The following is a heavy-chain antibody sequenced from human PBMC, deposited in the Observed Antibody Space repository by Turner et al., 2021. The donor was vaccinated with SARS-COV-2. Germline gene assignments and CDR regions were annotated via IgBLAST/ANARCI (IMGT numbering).Heavy chain of an antibody. CDR3: VRDKDSSDYYY. V-gene: IGHV3-21*01. CDR1: GFTFSSYS. J-gene: IGHJ4*02. Sequence: EVQLVESGGGLVKPGGSLRLSCAASGFTFSSYSMNWVRQAPGKGLEWVSSITSSDTYYADSVKGRFTISRDNAKNSLYLQMNSLRAEDTAEYYCVRDKDSSDYYYWGQGTLVTVSS. D-gene: IGHD3-22*01. CDR2: ITSSDT.